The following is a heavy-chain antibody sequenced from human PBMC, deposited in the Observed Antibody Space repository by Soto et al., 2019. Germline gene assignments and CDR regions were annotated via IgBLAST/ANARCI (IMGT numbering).Heavy chain of an antibody. CDR3: ARWAPYYDSSGHYHENFDY. CDR2: IYYSGST. J-gene: IGHJ4*02. V-gene: IGHV4-59*01. Sequence: PSETLSLTCTVSGGSISSYYWSWIRQPPGKGLEWIGYIYYSGSTNYNPSLKSRVTISVDTSKNQFSLKLSSVTAADTAVYYCARWAPYYDSSGHYHENFDYWGQGTLVTVSS. CDR1: GGSISSYY. D-gene: IGHD3-22*01.